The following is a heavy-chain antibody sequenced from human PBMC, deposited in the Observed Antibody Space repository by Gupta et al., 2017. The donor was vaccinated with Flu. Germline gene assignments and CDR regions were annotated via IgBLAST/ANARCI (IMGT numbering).Heavy chain of an antibody. J-gene: IGHJ6*02. D-gene: IGHD6-6*01. CDR2: IYPGDSDT. Sequence: KIYGKGSGYSFTSYWIGWVRQMPGKGLEWMGIIYPGDSDTRYSPSFQGQVTISADKSISTAYLQWSSLKASDTAMYYCARTPPPLYSSSSAWYYGMDVWGQGTTVTVSS. CDR1: GYSFTSYW. CDR3: ARTPPPLYSSSSAWYYGMDV. V-gene: IGHV5-51*01.